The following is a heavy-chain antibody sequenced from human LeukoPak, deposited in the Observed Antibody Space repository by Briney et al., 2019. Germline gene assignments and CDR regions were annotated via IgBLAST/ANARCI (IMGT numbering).Heavy chain of an antibody. CDR3: AKLPRPSSGSYR. Sequence: PGGSLRLSCAASGFTFSSYAMSWVRQAPGKGLEWASAISGSGGSTYYADSVKGRFTISRDNSKNTLYLQMNSLRAEDTAVYYCAKLPRPSSGSYRWGQGTLVTVSS. CDR2: ISGSGGST. D-gene: IGHD1-26*01. J-gene: IGHJ4*02. V-gene: IGHV3-23*01. CDR1: GFTFSSYA.